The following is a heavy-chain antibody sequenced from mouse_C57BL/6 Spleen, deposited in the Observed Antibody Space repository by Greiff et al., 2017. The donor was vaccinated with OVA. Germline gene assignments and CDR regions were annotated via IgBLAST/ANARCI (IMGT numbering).Heavy chain of an antibody. Sequence: QVHVKQPGAELVKPGASVKLSCKASGYTFTSYWMHWVKQRPGRGLEWIGRIDPNSGGTKYNEKFKSKATLTVDKPSSTAYMQLSSLTSEDSAVYDCAREFITTAYFDYWGQGTTLTVSS. CDR1: GYTFTSYW. J-gene: IGHJ2*01. CDR2: IDPNSGGT. V-gene: IGHV1-72*01. CDR3: AREFITTAYFDY. D-gene: IGHD1-1*01.